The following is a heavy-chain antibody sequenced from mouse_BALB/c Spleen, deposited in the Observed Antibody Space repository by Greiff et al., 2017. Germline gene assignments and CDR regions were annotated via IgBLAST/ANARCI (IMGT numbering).Heavy chain of an antibody. Sequence: EVQLQESGGGLVQPGGSLKLSCAASGFTFSSYGMSWVRQTPDKRLELVATINSNGGSTYYPDSVKGRFTISRDNAKNTLYLQMSSLKSEDTAMYYCAREGAMDYWGQGTSVTVSS. V-gene: IGHV5-6-3*01. J-gene: IGHJ4*01. CDR1: GFTFSSYG. CDR2: INSNGGST. CDR3: AREGAMDY.